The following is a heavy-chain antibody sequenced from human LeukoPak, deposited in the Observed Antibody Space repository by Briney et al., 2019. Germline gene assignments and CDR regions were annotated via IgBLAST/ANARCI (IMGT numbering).Heavy chain of an antibody. CDR1: GGSFSGYY. V-gene: IGHV4-34*01. CDR2: INHSGST. Sequence: SETLSLTCAVYGGSFSGYYWSWIRQPPGKGLEWIGEINHSGSTNYNPSLKSRVTISVDKSKNQFSLKLSSVTAADTAVYYCARGRDAAAGYFDYWAREPWSPSPQ. D-gene: IGHD6-25*01. CDR3: ARGRDAAAGYFDY. J-gene: IGHJ4*02.